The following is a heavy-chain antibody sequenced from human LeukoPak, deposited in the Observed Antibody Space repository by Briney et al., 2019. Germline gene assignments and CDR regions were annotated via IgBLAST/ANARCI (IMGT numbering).Heavy chain of an antibody. CDR2: INPNSGGT. Sequence: ASVTVSCKASGYTFTGYYMHWVRQAPGQGLEWMGWINPNSGGTNYAQKFQGRVTMTRDTSISTAYMELSRLRSDDTAVYYCARGSSGYNWFDPWGQGTLVTVSS. D-gene: IGHD6-19*01. CDR1: GYTFTGYY. V-gene: IGHV1-2*02. J-gene: IGHJ5*02. CDR3: ARGSSGYNWFDP.